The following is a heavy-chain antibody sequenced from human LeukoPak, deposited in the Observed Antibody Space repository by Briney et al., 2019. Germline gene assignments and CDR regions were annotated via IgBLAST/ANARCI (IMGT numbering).Heavy chain of an antibody. CDR2: LAGDGVNI. J-gene: IGHJ4*02. Sequence: GGSLRLSCAASGFTFSSYAMSWVRQAPGKGLEWVALLAGDGVNIFYADSVKGRFTISRDNSKNTLYLQMNSLGPEDTAVYYCAKAAVYSNRWTPFDDWGQGTLVTVSS. CDR1: GFTFSSYA. D-gene: IGHD2/OR15-2a*01. V-gene: IGHV3-30*18. CDR3: AKAAVYSNRWTPFDD.